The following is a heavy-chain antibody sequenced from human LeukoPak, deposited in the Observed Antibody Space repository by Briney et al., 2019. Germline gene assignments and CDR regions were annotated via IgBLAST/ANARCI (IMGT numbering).Heavy chain of an antibody. CDR3: AKSNGYGLVDI. Sequence: SETLSLTCTVSGGSISSYYWGWIRQPPGKGLEWIGNIFYSGSTYYSPSLKSRVTISLDTSRNQFSLKLNSVTAADTAVYYCAKSNGYGLVDIWGQGTMVIVS. CDR2: IFYSGST. J-gene: IGHJ3*02. CDR1: GGSISSYY. D-gene: IGHD3-10*01. V-gene: IGHV4-59*12.